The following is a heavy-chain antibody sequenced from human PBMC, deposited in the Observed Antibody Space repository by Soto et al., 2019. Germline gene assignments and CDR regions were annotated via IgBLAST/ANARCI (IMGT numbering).Heavy chain of an antibody. CDR3: ASDCSSTSCYAHYYYGMDV. Sequence: ASVKVSCKASGYTFTGYAMHWVRQAPGQRLEWMAWINAGNGNTKYSQKFQGRVTMTRDTSTRTTYMELRSRRSDDTAMFYCASDCSSTSCYAHYYYGMDVWGQGTTVTVSS. D-gene: IGHD2-2*01. CDR1: GYTFTGYA. CDR2: INAGNGNT. J-gene: IGHJ6*02. V-gene: IGHV1-3*01.